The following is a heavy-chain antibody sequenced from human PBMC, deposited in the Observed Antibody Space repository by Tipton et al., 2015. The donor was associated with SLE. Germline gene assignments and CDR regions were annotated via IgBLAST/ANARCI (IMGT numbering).Heavy chain of an antibody. CDR2: IYSGGDT. J-gene: IGHJ3*02. CDR3: ARGYDSRSVFDI. V-gene: IGHV3-53*01. CDR1: GLTVSSNY. Sequence: SLRLSCAASGLTVSSNYMTWVRQAPGKGLEWVSLIYSGGDTFYADSVKGRFTISRDTSKNTLYLEMNSLRAEDTAVYYCARGYDSRSVFDIWGRGTMVTVSS. D-gene: IGHD1-1*01.